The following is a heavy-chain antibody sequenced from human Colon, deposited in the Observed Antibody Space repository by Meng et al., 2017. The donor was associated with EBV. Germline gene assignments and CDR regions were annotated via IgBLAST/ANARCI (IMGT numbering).Heavy chain of an antibody. Sequence: QLLLQGSDSGLVQPSQSLSLTCAVSGDSISSGDYSWSWIRQPPGQGLEWIGYIYHGGTTYNTSLKSRVTISVDNSKNQFSLRLTSVTAADTAVYYCARGPYCGGDCYWFDPWGQGTLVTVSS. D-gene: IGHD2-21*02. J-gene: IGHJ5*02. CDR1: GDSISSGDYS. CDR2: IYHGGTT. V-gene: IGHV4-30-2*01. CDR3: ARGPYCGGDCYWFDP.